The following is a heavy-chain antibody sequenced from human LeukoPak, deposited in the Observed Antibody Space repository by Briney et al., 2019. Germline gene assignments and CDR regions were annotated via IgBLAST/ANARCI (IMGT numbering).Heavy chain of an antibody. D-gene: IGHD3-10*02. CDR2: ISGSGAST. CDR3: AELGITMIGGV. CDR1: GFTFSNAW. J-gene: IGHJ6*04. V-gene: IGHV3-23*01. Sequence: PGGSLRLSCAASGFTFSNAWMSWVRQAPGKGLEWVSTISGSGASTYYADSVKGRLTISRDKSKNTLYLQMNSLRAEDTAVYYCAELGITMIGGVWGKGTTVTISS.